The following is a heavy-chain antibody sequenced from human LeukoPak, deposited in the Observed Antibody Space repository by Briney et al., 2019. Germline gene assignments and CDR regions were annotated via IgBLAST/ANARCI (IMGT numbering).Heavy chain of an antibody. CDR2: IDANAKTT. J-gene: IGHJ3*02. CDR1: GFTFSNYW. D-gene: IGHD3-22*01. CDR3: AKGDRYDSSGPDAFDI. V-gene: IGHV3-74*01. Sequence: GGSLRLSCAASGFTFSNYWLHWVRQAPEKGLVWVSRIDANAKTTSYADSVKGRFTISRDNSKNTLYLQMNSLRAEDTAVYYCAKGDRYDSSGPDAFDIWGQGTMVTVSS.